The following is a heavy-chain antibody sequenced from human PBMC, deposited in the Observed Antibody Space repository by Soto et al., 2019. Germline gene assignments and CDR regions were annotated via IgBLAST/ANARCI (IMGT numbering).Heavy chain of an antibody. CDR3: ARDLKGYYFDY. CDR2: IYYSGST. Sequence: SETLSLTCTVSGGSISSGDYYWSWIRQPPGKGLEWIGYIYYSGSTYYNPSLKSRVTISVDTSKNQFSLKLSSVTAADTAVYYCARDLKGYYFDYWGQGTLVTVSS. J-gene: IGHJ4*02. V-gene: IGHV4-30-4*01. CDR1: GGSISSGDYY.